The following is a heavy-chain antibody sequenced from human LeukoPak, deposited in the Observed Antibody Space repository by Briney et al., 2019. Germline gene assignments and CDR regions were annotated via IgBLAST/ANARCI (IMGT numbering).Heavy chain of an antibody. D-gene: IGHD6-13*01. CDR2: IYQSGKT. CDR1: GYSISSGYY. J-gene: IGHJ4*02. V-gene: IGHV4-38-2*02. CDR3: ARGLPGGQLSRYDY. Sequence: PSETLSLTCSVSGYSISSGYYWVWIRQPPGKGLEWMGIIYQSGKTYCNPSLESRVTISVDTSKNQFSLKMNSMTAADTAMYYCARGLPGGQLSRYDYWGQGTLVTVSS.